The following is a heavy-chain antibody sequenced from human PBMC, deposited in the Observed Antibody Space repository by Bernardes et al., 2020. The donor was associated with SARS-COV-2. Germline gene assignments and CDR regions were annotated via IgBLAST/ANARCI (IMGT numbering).Heavy chain of an antibody. CDR2: IWYDGSNK. CDR1: GFTFSSSA. CDR3: ARVYYDSSGSWYYGMDV. D-gene: IGHD3-22*01. V-gene: IGHV3-33*08. J-gene: IGHJ6*02. Sequence: GGSLRLSCAASGFTFSSSAMHWVRQAPGKGLEWVAVIWYDGSNKYYADSVKGRFTISRDNSKNTLYLQMNSLRAEDTAVYYCARVYYDSSGSWYYGMDVWGQGTTVTVSS.